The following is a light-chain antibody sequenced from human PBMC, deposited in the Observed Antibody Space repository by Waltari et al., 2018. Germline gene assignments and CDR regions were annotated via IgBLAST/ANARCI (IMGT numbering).Light chain of an antibody. CDR1: QSVTNS. J-gene: IGKJ1*01. CDR2: SAS. V-gene: IGKV3-11*01. CDR3: QQRSNWPRT. Sequence: EIVLTQSPDTLSLSQGERATLSCRASQSVTNSLAWYQQKPGQAPRLLIYSASNRATGVPARFSGSGSGTDFTLTISSLEPEDFAVYYCQQRSNWPRTFGQGTKVEIK.